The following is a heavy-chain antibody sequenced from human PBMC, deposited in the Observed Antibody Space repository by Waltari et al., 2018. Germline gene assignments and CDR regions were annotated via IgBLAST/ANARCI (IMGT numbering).Heavy chain of an antibody. J-gene: IGHJ4*02. V-gene: IGHV3-21*01. D-gene: IGHD3-22*01. Sequence: EVQLVESGGGLVKPGGSLRLSCAASGFTFSSYSMNWVRQAPGKGLEWVASISSSSSYIYYADSGKGRFTISRDNAKNSLYLQMNSLRAEDTAVYYCSGYYYDSSGYYWVHWGQGTLVTVSS. CDR2: ISSSSSYI. CDR1: GFTFSSYS. CDR3: SGYYYDSSGYYWVH.